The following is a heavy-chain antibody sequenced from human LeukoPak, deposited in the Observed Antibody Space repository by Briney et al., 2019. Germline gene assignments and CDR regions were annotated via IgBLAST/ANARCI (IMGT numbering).Heavy chain of an antibody. CDR1: GFPFSNYN. D-gene: IGHD2-15*01. V-gene: IGHV3-21*01. CDR3: ARARSPGYCSGGGCDSGMDV. CDR2: VSSSTGYI. J-gene: IGHJ6*02. Sequence: PGGSLRLSCVASGFPFSNYNVNWVRQAPGKGLEWVSLVSSSTGYIHYADSVKGRFTISRGNAKNSLFLQMNSLRVEDTAVYYCARARSPGYCSGGGCDSGMDVWGQGTTVTVSS.